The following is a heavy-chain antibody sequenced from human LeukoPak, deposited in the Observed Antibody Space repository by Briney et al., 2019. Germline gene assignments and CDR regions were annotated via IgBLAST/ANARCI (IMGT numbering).Heavy chain of an antibody. V-gene: IGHV3-7*03. CDR1: GFTFSSYW. CDR2: IKQDGSEK. Sequence: GGSLRLSCAASGFTFSSYWMSWVRQAPGTGLEWVANIKQDGSEKYYVDSVEGRFTISRDNAKNSLFLQMNSLRAEDTAVYYCAKDGYYDILTGYSRFDYWGQGTLVTVSS. CDR3: AKDGYYDILTGYSRFDY. D-gene: IGHD3-9*01. J-gene: IGHJ4*02.